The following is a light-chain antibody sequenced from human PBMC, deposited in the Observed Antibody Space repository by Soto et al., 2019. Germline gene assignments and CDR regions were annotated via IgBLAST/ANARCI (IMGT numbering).Light chain of an antibody. CDR3: MQALKTPPT. CDR1: QSLLHSNGYKY. CDR2: LGS. J-gene: IGKJ1*01. V-gene: IGKV2-28*01. Sequence: DIVMTQSPLSLPVTPGEPASISCRSSQSLLHSNGYKYVDWYLQKPGQSPQLLIYLGSNRASGVPDRFSGSGSGTDFTLKISRVEAEDVGVYYCMQALKTPPTFGQGTKVEIK.